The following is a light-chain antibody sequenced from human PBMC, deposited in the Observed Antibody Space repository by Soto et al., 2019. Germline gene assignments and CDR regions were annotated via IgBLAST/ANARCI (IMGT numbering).Light chain of an antibody. CDR2: EVS. CDR1: TSDIGAYNY. CDR3: SSNTGSSIRYV. V-gene: IGLV2-14*01. J-gene: IGLJ1*01. Sequence: QFALTQAASVSGSPGQSITISCSGTTSDIGAYNYVSWFQQHPGKAPKLIIYEVSSRPSGVSNRFSGSKSGNTASLTISGLQAEDEADYYCSSNTGSSIRYVFGTGTKLTVL.